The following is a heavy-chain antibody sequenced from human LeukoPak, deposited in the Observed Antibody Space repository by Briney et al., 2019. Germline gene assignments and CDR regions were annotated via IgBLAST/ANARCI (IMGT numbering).Heavy chain of an antibody. V-gene: IGHV4-30-4*01. Sequence: PSQTLSLTCTVSGVSISSGDYYWSWIRQPPGKGLEWIAYMYYSGSTYYNPSLKSRLTMSAATSKNQLSLKLSSVTAADTAVYYCARPYYYDSRIDPWGQGILVTVSS. D-gene: IGHD3-22*01. CDR2: MYYSGST. J-gene: IGHJ5*02. CDR1: GVSISSGDYY. CDR3: ARPYYYDSRIDP.